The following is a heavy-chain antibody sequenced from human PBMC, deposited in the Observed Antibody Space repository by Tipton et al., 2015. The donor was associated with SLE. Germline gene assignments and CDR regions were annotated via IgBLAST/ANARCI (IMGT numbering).Heavy chain of an antibody. CDR1: DYSISDGYY. CDR2: IYHSGSA. Sequence: GLVKPSETLSLICTVSDYSISDGYYWGWIRQPPGEGLEWIGNIYHSGSAFYNPSLKSRVTISVDSSKNQFSLRLTSVTAADTAVYYCARSVAYGRTYGTYWFGPWGQGTLVTVSS. CDR3: ARSVAYGRTYGTYWFGP. D-gene: IGHD3-10*01. J-gene: IGHJ5*02. V-gene: IGHV4-38-2*02.